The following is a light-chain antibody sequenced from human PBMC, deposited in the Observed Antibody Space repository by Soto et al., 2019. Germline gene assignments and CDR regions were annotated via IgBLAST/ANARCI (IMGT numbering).Light chain of an antibody. V-gene: IGKV1-39*01. Sequence: DIHMTQSPSSLSASVGYIVTITCRASQSISIYLNWYQQEPGQAPKLLIYAASSLQSGVPSRFSGSGSGTDFALTISSLQTGDFATYYCQQSYSNPLTFGGGTKVDIK. CDR1: QSISIY. CDR2: AAS. CDR3: QQSYSNPLT. J-gene: IGKJ4*02.